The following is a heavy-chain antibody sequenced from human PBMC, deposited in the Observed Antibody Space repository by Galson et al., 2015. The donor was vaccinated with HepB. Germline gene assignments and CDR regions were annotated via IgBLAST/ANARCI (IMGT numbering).Heavy chain of an antibody. CDR3: ATFTFQEGGTFDY. D-gene: IGHD1-1*01. Sequence: SVKVSCKASGYTFTSYYMHWVRQAPGQGLEWMGIINPSGGSTSYAQKFQGRVTMTRDTSTSTVYMELSSLRSEDTAVYYCATFTFQEGGTFDYWGQETLVTVSS. CDR2: INPSGGST. CDR1: GYTFTSYY. V-gene: IGHV1-46*03. J-gene: IGHJ4*02.